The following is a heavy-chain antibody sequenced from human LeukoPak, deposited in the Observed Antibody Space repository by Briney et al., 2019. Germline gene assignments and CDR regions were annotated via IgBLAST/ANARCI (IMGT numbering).Heavy chain of an antibody. J-gene: IGHJ6*03. CDR3: ARIGPYYYYYMDV. CDR2: IYQSGTT. D-gene: IGHD2-21*01. Sequence: SETLSLTCTVSGYSISRGYYWGWIRQPPGKGLEWIGSIYQSGTTYYNPSLKSRVTISVDTSKNQFSLKVSSVTAADTAVYYCARIGPYYYYYMDVWGKGTTVTVYS. V-gene: IGHV4-38-2*02. CDR1: GYSISRGYY.